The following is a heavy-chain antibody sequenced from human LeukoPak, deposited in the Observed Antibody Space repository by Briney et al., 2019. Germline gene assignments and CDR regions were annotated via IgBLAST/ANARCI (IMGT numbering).Heavy chain of an antibody. Sequence: GESLKISCNSSGYSFTTYWIAWVRQMPGKGLEWMGIIYPGDSDTRYSPSFQGQVTISADKSIRTAYLQWSSLKASDTAMCYCARLSRHDGSGSYSLASNWFDPWGQGTLVTVSS. J-gene: IGHJ5*02. D-gene: IGHD3-10*01. CDR3: ARLSRHDGSGSYSLASNWFDP. CDR1: GYSFTTYW. V-gene: IGHV5-51*01. CDR2: IYPGDSDT.